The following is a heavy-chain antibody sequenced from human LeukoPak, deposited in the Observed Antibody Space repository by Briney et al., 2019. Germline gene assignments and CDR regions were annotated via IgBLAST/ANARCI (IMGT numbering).Heavy chain of an antibody. Sequence: SETLSLTCTVSGGSISNYYWSWLRQPPGKGLEWIGYIYYSGSTNYNPSLKSRVTISVDTSKNQFSLKLSSVTAADTAVYYCAATYDSSGYFDYWGQGTLVTVSS. V-gene: IGHV4-59*12. CDR1: GGSISNYY. J-gene: IGHJ4*02. CDR3: AATYDSSGYFDY. CDR2: IYYSGST. D-gene: IGHD3-22*01.